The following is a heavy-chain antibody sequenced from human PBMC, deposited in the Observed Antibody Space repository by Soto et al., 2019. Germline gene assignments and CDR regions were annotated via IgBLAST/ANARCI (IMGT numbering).Heavy chain of an antibody. CDR1: GYTFTSYA. D-gene: IGHD4-4*01. CDR2: INAGNGNT. V-gene: IGHV1-3*01. Sequence: GASVKVSCKASGYTFTSYAMHWVRQAPGQRLEWMGWINAGNGNTKYSQKFQGRVIITRDTSASTAYMELSSLRSEDTAVYYCAIDGGVYDCSPFDYWGRGTLVTVSS. CDR3: AIDGGVYDCSPFDY. J-gene: IGHJ4*02.